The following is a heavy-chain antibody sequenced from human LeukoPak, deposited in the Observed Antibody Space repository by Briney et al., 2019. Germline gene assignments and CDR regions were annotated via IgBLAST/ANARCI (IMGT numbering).Heavy chain of an antibody. V-gene: IGHV4-38-2*02. CDR3: ARSYGSGSSYFDY. Sequence: SETLSLTCTVSGFSISSGYYWGWIRQPPGKGLEWIGSMFHSGSTYYNPSLKSRVTISVDRSKNQFSLKLSSVTAADTAVYYCARSYGSGSSYFDYWGQGTLVTVSS. D-gene: IGHD3-10*01. J-gene: IGHJ4*02. CDR2: MFHSGST. CDR1: GFSISSGYY.